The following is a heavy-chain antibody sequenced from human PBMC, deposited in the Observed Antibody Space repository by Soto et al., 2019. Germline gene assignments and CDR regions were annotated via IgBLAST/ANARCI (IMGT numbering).Heavy chain of an antibody. J-gene: IGHJ4*02. V-gene: IGHV4-59*13. CDR1: GDSISTYY. D-gene: IGHD2-21*01. CDR2: TYYIGRT. CDR3: ARDVVGLTRFDY. Sequence: QVQLQESGPGLVKPSETLSLTCTVSGDSISTYYWNWIRQPLGKGLEWIGYTYYIGRTNYNPSLKRRVTISLDTSRNHISLNLNSVTAADTAIYYCARDVVGLTRFDYWGQGILVTVSS.